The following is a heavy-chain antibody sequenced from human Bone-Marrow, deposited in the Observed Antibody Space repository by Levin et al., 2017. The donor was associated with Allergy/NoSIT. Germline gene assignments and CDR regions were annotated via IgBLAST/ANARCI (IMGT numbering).Heavy chain of an antibody. J-gene: IGHJ5*02. CDR1: GFTFSSYV. CDR3: ARGADSSDNWFDP. D-gene: IGHD3-22*01. CDR2: ISDDGSYK. Sequence: PGGSLRLSCAASGFTFSSYVMHWVRQAPGKGLEWVAIISDDGSYKNSADSVKGRFSISRDNSKNTLYLQMNSLRAEDTAVYYCARGADSSDNWFDPWGQGTLVTVSS. V-gene: IGHV3-30*04.